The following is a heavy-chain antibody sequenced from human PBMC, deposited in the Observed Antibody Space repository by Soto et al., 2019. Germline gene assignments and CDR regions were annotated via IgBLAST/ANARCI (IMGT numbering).Heavy chain of an antibody. CDR2: ISSSSYI. Sequence: NPGGSLRLSCAASGFTFSSYSMNWVRQAPGKGLEWVSSISSSSYIYYADSVKGRFTISRDNAKNSLYLQMNSLRAEDTAVYYCAVGVPTAPFDYWGQGTLVTVSS. CDR1: GFTFSSYS. CDR3: AVGVPTAPFDY. J-gene: IGHJ4*02. D-gene: IGHD3-16*01. V-gene: IGHV3-21*01.